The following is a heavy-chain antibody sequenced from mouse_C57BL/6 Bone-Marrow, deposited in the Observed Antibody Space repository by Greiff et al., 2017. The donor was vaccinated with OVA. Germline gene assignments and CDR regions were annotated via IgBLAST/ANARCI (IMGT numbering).Heavy chain of an antibody. CDR1: GFNIKNTY. CDR3: ARYYYGSSFEGYFDV. D-gene: IGHD1-1*01. CDR2: IDPANGNT. V-gene: IGHV14-3*01. J-gene: IGHJ1*03. Sequence: DVKLVESVAELVRPGASVKLSCTASGFNIKNTYMHWVKQRPEQGLEWIGRIDPANGNTKYAPKFQGKATITADTSSNTAYLQLSSLTSEDTAIYYCARYYYGSSFEGYFDVWGTGTTVTVSS.